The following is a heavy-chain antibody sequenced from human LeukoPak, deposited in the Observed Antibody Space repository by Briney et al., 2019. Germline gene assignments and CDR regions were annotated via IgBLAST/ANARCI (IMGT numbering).Heavy chain of an antibody. CDR2: IYTSGTI. Sequence: SETLSLTCTVSGGSISSYYWSWIRQPAGRALEWIGRIYTSGTITYNPSLKSRVTMSVDTSKNQFSLKLSSVTAADTAVYYCARDSGTTGEVKFDPWGQGTLVTVSS. D-gene: IGHD3-10*01. CDR3: ARDSGTTGEVKFDP. CDR1: GGSISSYY. J-gene: IGHJ5*02. V-gene: IGHV4-4*07.